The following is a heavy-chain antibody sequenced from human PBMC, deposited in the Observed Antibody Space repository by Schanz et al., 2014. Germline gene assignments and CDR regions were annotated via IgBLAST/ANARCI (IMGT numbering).Heavy chain of an antibody. J-gene: IGHJ5*02. CDR3: ARGRGCTGGSCYSWFDL. CDR2: INPSGGST. Sequence: QVQLVQSGAEVKKPGSSVKVSCTASGGTFSSYTISWIRQAPGQGLEWMGMINPSGGSTTYAQKFQGRVTMTRDTSTSTVYMELSSLRSEDPAVYYCARGRGCTGGSCYSWFDLWGQGTLVTVAS. V-gene: IGHV1-46*01. D-gene: IGHD2-15*01. CDR1: GGTFSSYT.